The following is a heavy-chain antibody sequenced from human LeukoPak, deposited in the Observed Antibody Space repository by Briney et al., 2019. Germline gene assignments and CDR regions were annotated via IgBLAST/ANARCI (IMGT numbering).Heavy chain of an antibody. CDR2: IYTSGST. CDR1: GGSISSGGYY. Sequence: SETLSLTCTVSGGSISSGGYYWSWIRQPAGKGLEWIGRIYTSGSTNYNPSLKSRVTISVDTSKNQFSLKLSSVTAADTAVYYCARSPGATAMDNYFDYWGQGTLVTVSS. J-gene: IGHJ4*02. CDR3: ARSPGATAMDNYFDY. D-gene: IGHD5-18*01. V-gene: IGHV4-61*02.